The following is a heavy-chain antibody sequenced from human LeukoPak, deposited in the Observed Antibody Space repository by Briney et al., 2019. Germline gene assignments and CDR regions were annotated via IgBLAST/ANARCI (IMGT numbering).Heavy chain of an antibody. Sequence: GGSLRLSCAASGFTFSSYSTKWVRQAPGKGREWVSSISSSSSYIYYADSVKGRFTISRDNAKNSLYLQMNSLRAEDTAVYYCARAYSETYGWGYYYMDVWGKGTTVTISS. CDR1: GFTFSSYS. CDR2: ISSSSSYI. J-gene: IGHJ6*03. V-gene: IGHV3-21*01. D-gene: IGHD1-26*01. CDR3: ARAYSETYGWGYYYMDV.